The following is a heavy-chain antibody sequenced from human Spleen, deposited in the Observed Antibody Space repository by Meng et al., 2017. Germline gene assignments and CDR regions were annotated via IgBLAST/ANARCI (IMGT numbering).Heavy chain of an antibody. D-gene: IGHD2-21*02. J-gene: IGHJ4*02. CDR3: ARSSGVVVLTAY. CDR2: MNPNSGNT. CDR1: GYTFTSYD. Sequence: ASVKVSCKASGYTFTSYDINWVRQATGQGLEWMGWMNPNSGNTGYAQKFQGRVTITADKFTTTAYLELSSLRSEDTAVYYCARSSGVVVLTAYWGQGTLVTVS. V-gene: IGHV1-8*03.